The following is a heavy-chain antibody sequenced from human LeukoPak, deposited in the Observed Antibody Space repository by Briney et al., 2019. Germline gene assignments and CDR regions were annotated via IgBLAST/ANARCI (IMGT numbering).Heavy chain of an antibody. CDR3: ARDSHSSGWYLIGY. D-gene: IGHD6-19*01. Sequence: ASVKVSCKASGYTFTGYYMHWVRQAPGQGLEWMGRINPDSGGTNYAQKFQGRVTMTRDTSISTAYMELSRLRSDDTAVYYCARDSHSSGWYLIGYWGQGTLSPSPQ. CDR2: INPDSGGT. CDR1: GYTFTGYY. J-gene: IGHJ4*02. V-gene: IGHV1-2*06.